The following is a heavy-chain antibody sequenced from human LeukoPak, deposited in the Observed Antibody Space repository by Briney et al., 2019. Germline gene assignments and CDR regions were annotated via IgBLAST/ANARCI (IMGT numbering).Heavy chain of an antibody. J-gene: IGHJ5*02. Sequence: GGSLRLSCAASGFTFSSYAMHWVRQAPGKGLEWVAVISYDGSNKYYADSVKGRFTISRDNAKNSLYLQMNSLRADDTAVYYCARGPPLFDPWGQGALVTVSS. CDR1: GFTFSSYA. V-gene: IGHV3-30-3*01. CDR3: ARGPPLFDP. CDR2: ISYDGSNK.